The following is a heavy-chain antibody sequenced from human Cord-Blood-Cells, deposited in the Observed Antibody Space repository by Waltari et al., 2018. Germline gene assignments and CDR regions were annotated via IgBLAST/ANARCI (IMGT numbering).Heavy chain of an antibody. Sequence: QVQLVQSGAEVKKPGSSVKVSCKASGGTFSSYAISWVRQAPGQGLEWMGGIIPIVGTANYAQQFQGRVTITADESTSTAYMELSSLRSEDTAVYYCATLMGYSSSWYGAFDIWGQGTMVTVSS. V-gene: IGHV1-69*12. CDR3: ATLMGYSSSWYGAFDI. CDR1: GGTFSSYA. J-gene: IGHJ3*02. D-gene: IGHD6-13*01. CDR2: IIPIVGTA.